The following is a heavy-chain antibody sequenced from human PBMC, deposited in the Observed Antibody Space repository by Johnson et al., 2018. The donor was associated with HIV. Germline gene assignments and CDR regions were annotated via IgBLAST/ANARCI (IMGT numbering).Heavy chain of an antibody. J-gene: IGHJ3*02. D-gene: IGHD1-7*01. CDR3: ARGKGGTTSPIHDAFDI. V-gene: IGHV3-9*01. Sequence: VQLVESGGGLVQPGRSLRLSCAASGFTFDDYAMHWVRQVPGKGLEWVSGISWNSVTIGYADSVTGRSTISRDNAKTSLYLQMNNLRSEDTALYYCARGKGGTTSPIHDAFDIWGQGTMVTVSS. CDR2: ISWNSVTI. CDR1: GFTFDDYA.